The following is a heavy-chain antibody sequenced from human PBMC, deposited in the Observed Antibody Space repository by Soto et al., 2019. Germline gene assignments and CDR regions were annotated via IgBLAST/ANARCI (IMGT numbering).Heavy chain of an antibody. J-gene: IGHJ5*02. Sequence: SQTLSLTCAVYGGSFSGYYWSWIRQPPGKGLEWIGEINHSGNTNYNPSLKSRVTISLDTSKNQFSLKLSSVTAAATAVYYCARGPAARSGFGPWGQGTLVTVSS. CDR2: INHSGNT. D-gene: IGHD6-13*01. CDR3: ARGPAARSGFGP. V-gene: IGHV4-34*01. CDR1: GGSFSGYY.